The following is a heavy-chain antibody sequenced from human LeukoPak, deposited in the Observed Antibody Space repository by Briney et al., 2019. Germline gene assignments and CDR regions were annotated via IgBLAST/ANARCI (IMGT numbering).Heavy chain of an antibody. D-gene: IGHD6-19*01. CDR1: GGTFSSYA. V-gene: IGHV1-69*05. CDR3: AREGAVAGTRWGTYYYYYMDV. CDR2: IIPIFGTA. J-gene: IGHJ6*03. Sequence: GASVKVSRKASGGTFSSYAISWVRQAPGQGLEWMGRIIPIFGTANYAQKFQGRVTITTDESTSTASMELSSLRSEDTAVYYCAREGAVAGTRWGTYYYYYMDVWGKGTTVTVSS.